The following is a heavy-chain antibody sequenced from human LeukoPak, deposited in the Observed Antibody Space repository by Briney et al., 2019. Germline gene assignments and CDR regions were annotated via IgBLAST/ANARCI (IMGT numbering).Heavy chain of an antibody. CDR1: GYTFTGYY. J-gene: IGHJ4*02. D-gene: IGHD2-15*01. Sequence: ASVKVSCKASGYTFTGYYMHWVRQAPGQGLEWMGWINPNSGGTNYAQKFQGRVTMTRDTSVSTAYMELSRLRSDDTAVYYCARAPDVVVPYFDYWGQGTLVTVSS. CDR2: INPNSGGT. V-gene: IGHV1-2*02. CDR3: ARAPDVVVPYFDY.